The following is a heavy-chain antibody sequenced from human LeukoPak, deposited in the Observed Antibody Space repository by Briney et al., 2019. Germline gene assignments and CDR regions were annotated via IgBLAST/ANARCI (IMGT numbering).Heavy chain of an antibody. Sequence: SETLSLTCTVSGGSISSYYWNWIRQPPGKGLEWIGYIYCSGSTNYNPSLKSRVTISVDTSKNQFSLKLSSVSAADTAVYYCARASCGGGTCYDSRGWFDPWGQGTLVTVSS. CDR3: ARASCGGGTCYDSRGWFDP. J-gene: IGHJ5*02. CDR1: GGSISSYY. CDR2: IYCSGST. D-gene: IGHD2-15*01. V-gene: IGHV4-59*01.